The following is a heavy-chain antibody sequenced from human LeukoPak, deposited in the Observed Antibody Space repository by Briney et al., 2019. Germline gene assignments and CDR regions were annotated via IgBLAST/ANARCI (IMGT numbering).Heavy chain of an antibody. CDR1: GYIFTGYY. V-gene: IGHV1-2*02. CDR2: INPNSGDT. D-gene: IGHD3-10*01. CDR3: ARGAAGRLLWFGELFEFDY. Sequence: ASVKVSCKASGYIFTGYYMHWVRQAPGQGLEWMGWINPNSGDTNYAQKFQGRVTMTRDTSISTAYMELSRLRSDDTAVYYCARGAAGRLLWFGELFEFDYWGQGTLVTVSS. J-gene: IGHJ4*02.